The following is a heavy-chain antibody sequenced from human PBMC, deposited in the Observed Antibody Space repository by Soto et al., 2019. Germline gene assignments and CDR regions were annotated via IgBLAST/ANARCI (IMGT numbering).Heavy chain of an antibody. Sequence: DVQLLESGGGLVQPGGSLTLSCTASRFTFSDYAMSWVRQPPGKGLEWVSAIGGGGADTYYADSVKGRFTISRDNSKNTLDLQRNSLRDEDTAVYYCAKDAVPYNGKWDWFDSWGQGALVAVSS. CDR3: AKDAVPYNGKWDWFDS. J-gene: IGHJ5*01. V-gene: IGHV3-23*01. D-gene: IGHD1-26*01. CDR2: IGGGGADT. CDR1: RFTFSDYA.